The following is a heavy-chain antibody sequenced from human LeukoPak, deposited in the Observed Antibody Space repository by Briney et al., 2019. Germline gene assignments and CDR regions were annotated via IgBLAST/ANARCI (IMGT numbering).Heavy chain of an antibody. Sequence: SETLSLTCRVSGASINSGSNYWGWIRQPPGKTLEWIGSIYYSGSTYYNPSLKSRVTLSVDTSKNQFSLNLSSVTAADTAVYYCARVDSINWYDSRGYFDYWGQGTLVTVSS. J-gene: IGHJ4*02. CDR3: ARVDSINWYDSRGYFDY. D-gene: IGHD6-13*01. CDR1: GASINSGSNY. V-gene: IGHV4-39*07. CDR2: IYYSGST.